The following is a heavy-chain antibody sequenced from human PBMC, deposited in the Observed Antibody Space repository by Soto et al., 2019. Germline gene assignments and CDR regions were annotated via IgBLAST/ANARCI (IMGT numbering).Heavy chain of an antibody. J-gene: IGHJ4*02. CDR2: ISYDGSNK. CDR1: GFTFSSYG. V-gene: IGHV3-30*18. CDR3: AKDLGVVVITSLDY. D-gene: IGHD3-22*01. Sequence: PGGSLRLSCAASGFTFSSYGMHWVRQAPGKGLEWVAVISYDGSNKYYADSVKGRFTISRDNSKNTLYLQMNSLRAEDTAVYYCAKDLGVVVITSLDYWGQGTLVTVYS.